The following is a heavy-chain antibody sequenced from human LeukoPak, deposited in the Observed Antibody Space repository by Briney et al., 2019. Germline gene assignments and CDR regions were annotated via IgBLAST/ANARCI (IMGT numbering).Heavy chain of an antibody. CDR2: IYYSGST. CDR3: ARDVPGGYCSGGSCYSSSL. D-gene: IGHD2-15*01. J-gene: IGHJ4*02. Sequence: SETLSLTCTVSGGSISSYYWSWIRQPPGKGLEWIGYIYYSGSTNYNPSLKSRVTISVDTSKNQFSLKLSSVTAADTAVYYCARDVPGGYCSGGSCYSSSLWGQGTLVTVSS. V-gene: IGHV4-59*01. CDR1: GGSISSYY.